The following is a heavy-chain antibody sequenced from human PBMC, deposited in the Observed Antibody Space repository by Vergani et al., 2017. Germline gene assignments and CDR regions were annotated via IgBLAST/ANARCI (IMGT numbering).Heavy chain of an antibody. CDR3: ARDPLSAAMSAFDI. Sequence: EVQLVESGGGLVQPGGSLRLSCAASGFTFSSYEMNWVRQAPGKGLEWVSYISSSGSTIYYADSVKGRFTISRDNAKNSLYLQMNSLRAEDTAVYYCARDPLSAAMSAFDIWGQGTMVTVSS. J-gene: IGHJ3*02. CDR1: GFTFSSYE. V-gene: IGHV3-48*03. CDR2: ISSSGSTI. D-gene: IGHD2-2*01.